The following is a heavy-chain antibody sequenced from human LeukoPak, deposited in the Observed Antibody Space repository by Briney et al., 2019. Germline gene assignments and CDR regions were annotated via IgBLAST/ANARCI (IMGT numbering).Heavy chain of an antibody. D-gene: IGHD3-10*01. Sequence: SQTLSLTCAISGDSVSSDTAAWTWIRLSPSRGLEWLGRTHYRSKWYYHYAESVKSRITINPDTSKNQFSLHLNSVTPEDTAVYYCARVGREYGLPTMAFKWFDPWGQGTLVTVSS. J-gene: IGHJ5*02. CDR1: GDSVSSDTAA. CDR3: ARVGREYGLPTMAFKWFDP. V-gene: IGHV6-1*01. CDR2: THYRSKWYY.